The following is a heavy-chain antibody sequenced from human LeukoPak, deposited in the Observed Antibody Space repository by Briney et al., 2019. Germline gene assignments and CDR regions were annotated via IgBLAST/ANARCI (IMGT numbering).Heavy chain of an antibody. CDR2: IYYSGST. Sequence: PSQTLSLTCTVSGGSISSGDYYWSWIRQPPGKGLEWIGYIYYSGSTYYSPSLKSRVTISVDTSKNQFSLKLSSVTAADTAVYYCARDLQYGSGRVHWFDPWGQGTLVTVSS. J-gene: IGHJ5*02. CDR3: ARDLQYGSGRVHWFDP. D-gene: IGHD3-10*01. CDR1: GGSISSGDYY. V-gene: IGHV4-30-4*08.